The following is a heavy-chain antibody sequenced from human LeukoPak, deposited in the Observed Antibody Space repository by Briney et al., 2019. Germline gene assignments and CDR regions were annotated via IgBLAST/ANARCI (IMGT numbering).Heavy chain of an antibody. Sequence: GGSLILSCAASGFTFSDYYMSWIRQAPGKGLECVSYISGSTIYTNYADSVKGRFTISRDNAKSSLFLQMNSLRGEDTAVYYCARVTSSGWNFDYWGQGTLVTVSS. CDR3: ARVTSSGWNFDY. J-gene: IGHJ4*02. D-gene: IGHD6-19*01. V-gene: IGHV3-11*06. CDR2: ISGSTIYT. CDR1: GFTFSDYY.